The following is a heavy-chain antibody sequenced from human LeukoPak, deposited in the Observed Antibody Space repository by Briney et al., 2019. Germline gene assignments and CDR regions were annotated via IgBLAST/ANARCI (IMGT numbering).Heavy chain of an antibody. V-gene: IGHV1-2*02. CDR1: GYTFTGYY. Sequence: ASVKVSCKASGYTFTGYYMHWVRQAPGQGLEWMGWINPNSGGTNYAQKFQGKVTMTRDTSISTAYMELSRLRSDDTAVYYCARDPCSSTSCYTCFDYWGQGTLVTVSS. J-gene: IGHJ4*02. D-gene: IGHD2-2*02. CDR3: ARDPCSSTSCYTCFDY. CDR2: INPNSGGT.